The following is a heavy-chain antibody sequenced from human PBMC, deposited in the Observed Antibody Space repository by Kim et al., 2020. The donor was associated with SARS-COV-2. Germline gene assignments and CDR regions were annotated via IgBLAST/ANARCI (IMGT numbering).Heavy chain of an antibody. J-gene: IGHJ5*02. CDR3: ARVALGYCSSTSCHKGSDP. CDR2: IYYSGST. Sequence: SETLSLTCTVSGGSISSYYWSWIRQPPGKGLECIGYIYYSGSTNYNPSLKSRVTTSVDTSKNQFSLKLSSVTAADTAVYYCARVALGYCSSTSCHKGSDPWGQGTLVTVSS. D-gene: IGHD2-2*01. CDR1: GGSISSYY. V-gene: IGHV4-59*01.